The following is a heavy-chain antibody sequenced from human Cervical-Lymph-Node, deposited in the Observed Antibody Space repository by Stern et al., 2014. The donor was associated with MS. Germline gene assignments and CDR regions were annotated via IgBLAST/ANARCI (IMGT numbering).Heavy chain of an antibody. V-gene: IGHV5-51*01. D-gene: IGHD3-3*01. Sequence: VQLVQSGAEVKKPGESLKISCKGSGYSFTSYWIGWVRQMPGKGLEWMGIIYPGDSDTRYSPSFQGQVTISADKSISTAYLQWSSLKASDTAMYYCARSHLEWLPRPYYYGMDVWGQGTTVTVSS. J-gene: IGHJ6*02. CDR1: GYSFTSYW. CDR3: ARSHLEWLPRPYYYGMDV. CDR2: IYPGDSDT.